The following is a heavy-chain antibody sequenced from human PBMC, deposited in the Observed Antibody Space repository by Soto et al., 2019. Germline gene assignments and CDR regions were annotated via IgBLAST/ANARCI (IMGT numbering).Heavy chain of an antibody. D-gene: IGHD2-21*02. CDR1: GGSGSSGSYY. CDR3: ARALGDIVVVTAYFDY. CDR2: IYYSGST. V-gene: IGHV4-61*01. Sequence: SETLSLTCTVSGGSGSSGSYYWSWIRQPPGKGLEWIGYIYYSGSTNYNPSLKSRVTISVDTSKNQFSLKLSSVTAADTAVYYCARALGDIVVVTAYFDYWGQGTLVTVSS. J-gene: IGHJ4*02.